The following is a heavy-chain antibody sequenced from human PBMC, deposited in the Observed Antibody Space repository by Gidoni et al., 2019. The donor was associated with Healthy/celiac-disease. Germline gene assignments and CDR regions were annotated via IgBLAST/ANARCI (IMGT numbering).Heavy chain of an antibody. Sequence: QVQLVESGGGVVQPRRSLRLSCAASGFTFSSHGMHWVRQAPGKGLEWVAVIWYDGSNKYYADSVKGRFTISRDNSKNTLYLQMNSLRAEDTAVYYCARDFVAYCGGDCYSPFDYWGQGTLVTVSS. D-gene: IGHD2-21*02. CDR2: IWYDGSNK. J-gene: IGHJ4*02. CDR1: GFTFSSHG. V-gene: IGHV3-33*01. CDR3: ARDFVAYCGGDCYSPFDY.